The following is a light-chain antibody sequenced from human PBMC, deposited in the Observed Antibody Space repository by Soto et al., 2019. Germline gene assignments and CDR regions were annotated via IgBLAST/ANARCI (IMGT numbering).Light chain of an antibody. CDR2: WAS. V-gene: IGKV4-1*01. Sequence: DFVMTQSPDSLAVSLGERATINCKSSQSVLYSSNNKNYLAWYQQKPGQPPKLLIYWASTRESGVPDRFSGSGSGTDFTLTISSLQAEDVAVYYCQQYYTTPAFGGGNKVDIK. CDR1: QSVLYSSNNKNY. J-gene: IGKJ4*01. CDR3: QQYYTTPA.